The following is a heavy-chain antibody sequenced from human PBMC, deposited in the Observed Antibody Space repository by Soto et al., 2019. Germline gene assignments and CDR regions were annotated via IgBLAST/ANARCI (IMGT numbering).Heavy chain of an antibody. CDR3: ARVMGYCGTTSCYEARDSLDI. D-gene: IGHD2-2*01. J-gene: IGHJ3*02. CDR2: INQDGSEI. Sequence: GSLRLSCAASGFSFPHYWMTWVRQAPGKGLEWVANINQDGSEIHYVDSVKGRFTISRDNAKNSLYLQMNSLRAEDTALYYCARVMGYCGTTSCYEARDSLDIWGQGTMVTVSS. V-gene: IGHV3-7*01. CDR1: GFSFPHYW.